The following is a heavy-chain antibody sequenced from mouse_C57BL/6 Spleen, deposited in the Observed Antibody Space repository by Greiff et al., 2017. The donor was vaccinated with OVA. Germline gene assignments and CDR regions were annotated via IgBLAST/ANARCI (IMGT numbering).Heavy chain of an antibody. V-gene: IGHV5-6*01. CDR3: ARQDYNSNYVAY. Sequence: EVKLVESGGDLVKPGGSLKLSCAASGFTFSSYGMSWVRQTPDQRLEWVATIRSGGSYTYYPDSVKGRFTISRDNAKNTLYLQMSSLKSEDTAMYYCARQDYNSNYVAYWGQGTLVTVSA. CDR1: GFTFSSYG. CDR2: IRSGGSYT. D-gene: IGHD2-5*01. J-gene: IGHJ3*01.